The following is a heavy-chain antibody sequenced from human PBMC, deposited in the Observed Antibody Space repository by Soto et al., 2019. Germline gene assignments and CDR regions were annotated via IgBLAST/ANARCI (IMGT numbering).Heavy chain of an antibody. CDR2: IYYSGST. CDR1: GGSISSYY. V-gene: IGHV4-59*01. CDR3: ARDGGQWLVRRYYYYGMDV. J-gene: IGHJ6*02. D-gene: IGHD6-19*01. Sequence: PSETLSLTCTASGGSISSYYWSWIRQPPGKGLEWIGYIYYSGSTNYNPSLKSRVTISVDTSKNQFSLKLSSVTAADTAVYYCARDGGQWLVRRYYYYGMDVWGQGTTVTVSS.